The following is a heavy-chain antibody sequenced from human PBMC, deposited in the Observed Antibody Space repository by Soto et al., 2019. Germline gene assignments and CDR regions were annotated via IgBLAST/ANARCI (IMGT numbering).Heavy chain of an antibody. CDR3: ARDGSVGGTFGNGNYFDY. CDR2: IWYDGSNE. D-gene: IGHD3-10*01. J-gene: IGHJ4*02. V-gene: IGHV3-33*01. CDR1: GFVFSSYS. Sequence: QVRLVESGGGVVQPGRSLRLSCAASGFVFSSYSIHWVRQIPGKGLEWVAVIWYDGSNEYYADSVKGRFTISRDNSKNTVNLQMNTLSAEDTAVYFCARDGSVGGTFGNGNYFDYWGQGTLVTVSS.